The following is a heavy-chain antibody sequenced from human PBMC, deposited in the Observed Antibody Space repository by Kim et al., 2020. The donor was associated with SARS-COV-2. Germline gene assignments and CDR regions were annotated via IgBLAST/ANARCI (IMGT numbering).Heavy chain of an antibody. Sequence: SVKVSCKASGFTFTSSAVQWVRQARGQRLEWIGWIVVGSGNTNYAQKFQERVTITRDMSTSTAYMELSSLRSEDTAVYYCAAASCITMVRGVNCRWFDPWGQGTLVTVSS. CDR2: IVVGSGNT. CDR3: AAASCITMVRGVNCRWFDP. J-gene: IGHJ5*02. D-gene: IGHD3-10*01. V-gene: IGHV1-58*01. CDR1: GFTFTSSA.